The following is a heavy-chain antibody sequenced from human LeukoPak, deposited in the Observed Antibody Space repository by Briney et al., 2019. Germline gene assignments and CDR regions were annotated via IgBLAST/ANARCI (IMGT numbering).Heavy chain of an antibody. J-gene: IGHJ4*02. Sequence: PGGSLRLSCAASGFTFSSYSMNWVRQAPGKGLEWVSYISSSSTIYYADSVKGRFTISRDNAKNSLYLQMNSLRAEDTAVYYCAKVRYQLLIDYWGQGTLVTVSS. V-gene: IGHV3-48*01. CDR3: AKVRYQLLIDY. CDR2: ISSSSTI. D-gene: IGHD2-2*01. CDR1: GFTFSSYS.